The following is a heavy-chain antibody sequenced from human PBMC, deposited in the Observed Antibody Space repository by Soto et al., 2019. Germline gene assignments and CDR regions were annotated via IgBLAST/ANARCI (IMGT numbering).Heavy chain of an antibody. CDR2: IWYDGSNK. CDR3: ARAQQKGLPHPHPKRYYYYGMDV. CDR1: GFTFSSYG. J-gene: IGHJ6*02. V-gene: IGHV3-33*01. Sequence: QVQLVESGGGVVQPGRSLRLSCAASGFTFSSYGMHWVRQAPGKGLEWVAVIWYDGSNKYYADSVKGRFTISRDNSKNTLYLQMNSLRAEDTAVYYCARAQQKGLPHPHPKRYYYYGMDVWGQGTTVTVSS.